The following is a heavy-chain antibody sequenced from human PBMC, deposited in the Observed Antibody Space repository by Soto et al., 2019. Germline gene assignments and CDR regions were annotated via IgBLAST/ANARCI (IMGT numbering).Heavy chain of an antibody. J-gene: IGHJ3*02. CDR3: ARRRGIAVAGMAFDI. Sequence: ASVKVSCKASGGTFSSYAISWVRQAPGQGLEWMGGIIPIFGTANYAQKFQGRVTITADESTSTAYMELSSLRSEDTAVYYCARRRGIAVAGMAFDIWGQGTMVTVSS. D-gene: IGHD6-19*01. CDR1: GGTFSSYA. V-gene: IGHV1-69*13. CDR2: IIPIFGTA.